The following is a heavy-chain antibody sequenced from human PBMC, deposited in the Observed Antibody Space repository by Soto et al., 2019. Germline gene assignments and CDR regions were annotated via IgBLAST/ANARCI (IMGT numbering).Heavy chain of an antibody. V-gene: IGHV3-7*01. Sequence: GGSLRLSCAASGFTFSSYWMSWVRQAPGKGLEWVANIKQDGSEKYYVDSVKGRFTISRDNAKNSLYLQMNSLRAEDTAVYYCARGIVARGVSDYYYYYMDVWGKGTTVTVSS. D-gene: IGHD3-10*01. CDR3: ARGIVARGVSDYYYYYMDV. J-gene: IGHJ6*03. CDR1: GFTFSSYW. CDR2: IKQDGSEK.